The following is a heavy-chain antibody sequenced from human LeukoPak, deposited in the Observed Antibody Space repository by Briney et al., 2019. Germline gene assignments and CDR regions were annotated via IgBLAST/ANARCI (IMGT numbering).Heavy chain of an antibody. CDR3: ARYFQGSGYYCWFDP. Sequence: ASVKASCKASGYTFTSYGISWVRQAPGQGLEWMGWISAYNGNTNYAQKLQGRVTMTTDTSTSTAYMELRSLRSDDTAVYYCARYFQGSGYYCWFDPWGQETLVTVSS. D-gene: IGHD3-22*01. J-gene: IGHJ5*02. CDR2: ISAYNGNT. V-gene: IGHV1-18*01. CDR1: GYTFTSYG.